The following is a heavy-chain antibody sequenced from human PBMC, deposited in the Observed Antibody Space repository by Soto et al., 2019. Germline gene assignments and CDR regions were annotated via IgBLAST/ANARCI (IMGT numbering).Heavy chain of an antibody. CDR1: GYPFISYY. CDR3: ATFPRGY. V-gene: IGHV1-46*01. CDR2: IDPSRGAT. Sequence: QVQLMQSGAEVKRPGASVKISCKPSGYPFISYYIHWVRQAPGQGLEWVGLIDPSRGATSYAERFHGRLSITSDKSTATVYMNVWSLTSDDTAIYYCATFPRGYWGQGTLVSVSS. J-gene: IGHJ4*02.